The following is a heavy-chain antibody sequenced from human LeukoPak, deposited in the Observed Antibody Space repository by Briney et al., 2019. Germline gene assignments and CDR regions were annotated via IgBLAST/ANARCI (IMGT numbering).Heavy chain of an antibody. CDR1: GGSFSGYY. Sequence: PSEALSLTCAVYGGSFSGYYWSWIRQPPGKGLEWIGEINHSGSTNYNPSLKSRVTISVDTSKNQFSLKLSSVTAADTAVYYCARGPRWLHLFDYWGQGTLVTVSS. CDR3: ARGPRWLHLFDY. V-gene: IGHV4-34*01. J-gene: IGHJ4*02. D-gene: IGHD5-24*01. CDR2: INHSGST.